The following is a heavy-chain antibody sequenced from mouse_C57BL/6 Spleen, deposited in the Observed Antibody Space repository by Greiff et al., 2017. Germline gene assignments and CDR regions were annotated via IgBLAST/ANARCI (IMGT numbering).Heavy chain of an antibody. Sequence: QVQLQQSGPGLVAPSQSLSITCTVSGFSLTSYGVSWVRQPPGKGLEWLGVIWGNGSTNYHSALISRLSISKDNSKSQVFLKLNSLQTDDTATYYCAKQPMMVTTDYYAMDYWGQGTSVTVSS. V-gene: IGHV2-3*01. J-gene: IGHJ4*01. CDR2: IWGNGST. D-gene: IGHD2-3*01. CDR1: GFSLTSYG. CDR3: AKQPMMVTTDYYAMDY.